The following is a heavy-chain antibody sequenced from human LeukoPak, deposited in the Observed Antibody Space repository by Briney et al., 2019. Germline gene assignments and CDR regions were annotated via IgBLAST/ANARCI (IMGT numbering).Heavy chain of an antibody. Sequence: ASVKVSCKASGYAFTGYYMHWVRQAPGQGLEWMGWINPNSGGTNYAQKFQGRVTMTRDTSISTAYMELSRLRSDDTAVYYCALSGSYSPTVFDYWGQGTLVTVSS. J-gene: IGHJ4*02. CDR1: GYAFTGYY. CDR3: ALSGSYSPTVFDY. D-gene: IGHD1-26*01. CDR2: INPNSGGT. V-gene: IGHV1-2*02.